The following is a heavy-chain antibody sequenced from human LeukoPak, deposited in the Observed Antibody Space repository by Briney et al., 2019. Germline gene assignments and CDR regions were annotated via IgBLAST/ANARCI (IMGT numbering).Heavy chain of an antibody. CDR3: ARAHASGYFDVFDI. V-gene: IGHV4-4*07. CDR2: IYSNGSP. J-gene: IGHJ3*02. CDR1: GGSINRYY. D-gene: IGHD3-22*01. Sequence: SETLSLTCSVSGGSINRYYFSWIRQSAGKGLEWIGRIYSNGSPDYNPSLNSRVTMSVDTSKNQVSLKLYSMTAADTAVYYCARAHASGYFDVFDIWGQGTMVTVSS.